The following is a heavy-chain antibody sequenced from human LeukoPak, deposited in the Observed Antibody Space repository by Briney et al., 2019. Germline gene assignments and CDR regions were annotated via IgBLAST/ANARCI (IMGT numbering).Heavy chain of an antibody. CDR3: AREGGGSGLWYYDL. V-gene: IGHV3-64*02. J-gene: IGHJ2*01. CDR1: GFTFSSYS. Sequence: GGSLRLSCAASGFTFSSYSMRWVRQAPGKGPEFVSVIGGGGVTTFYADSVKDRFTISRDNSKNTLYLEMGSLRAEDMAVYYCAREGGGSGLWYYDLWGRGTLVTVSS. D-gene: IGHD1-26*01. CDR2: IGGGGVTT.